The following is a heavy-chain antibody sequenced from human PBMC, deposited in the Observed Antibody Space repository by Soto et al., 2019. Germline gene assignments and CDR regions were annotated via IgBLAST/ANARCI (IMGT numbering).Heavy chain of an antibody. CDR3: ARDRLKSGTTSYFDY. Sequence: VKVSCKASGGTFSSYAISWVRQAPGQGLEWMGGIIPIFGTANYAQKFQGRVTITADESTSTAYMELSSLRSEDTAVYYCARDRLKSGTTSYFDYWGQGTLVTVSS. D-gene: IGHD1-1*01. V-gene: IGHV1-69*13. CDR2: IIPIFGTA. CDR1: GGTFSSYA. J-gene: IGHJ4*02.